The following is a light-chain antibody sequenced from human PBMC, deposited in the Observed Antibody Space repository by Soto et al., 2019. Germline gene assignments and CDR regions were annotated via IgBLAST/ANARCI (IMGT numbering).Light chain of an antibody. CDR3: GSYASSSTAYV. CDR2: EVT. V-gene: IGLV2-14*01. Sequence: QSVLTQPASVSGSPGQSITISCTGTSTDVGGYNYVSWYQQHPSKAPKLMIYEVTNRPSGVSNRFSGSKSGNTASLTISGLQAEDEADYYCGSYASSSTAYVFGTGTKLTVL. J-gene: IGLJ1*01. CDR1: STDVGGYNY.